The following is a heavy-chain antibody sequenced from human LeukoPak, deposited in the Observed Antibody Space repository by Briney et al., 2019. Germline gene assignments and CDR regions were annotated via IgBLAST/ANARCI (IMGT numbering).Heavy chain of an antibody. CDR2: IDRSGDDT. J-gene: IGHJ4*02. CDR1: GFTFSRHA. D-gene: IGHD1-7*01. V-gene: IGHV3-23*01. Sequence: GGSLRLSCAASGFTFSRHAMSWVRQAPGRGLEWVSTIDRSGDDTYYRDSVKGRFTISRDNSKSTLYLQMNSLRAEDTAVYYCAKLPLELLFFDYWGQGTLVTVSS. CDR3: AKLPLELLFFDY.